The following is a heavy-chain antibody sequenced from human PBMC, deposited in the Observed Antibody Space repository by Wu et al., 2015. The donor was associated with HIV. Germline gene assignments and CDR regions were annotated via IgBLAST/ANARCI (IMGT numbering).Heavy chain of an antibody. CDR3: ARDRVEMATMGAFDI. V-gene: IGHV1-46*01. CDR2: INPSGGST. D-gene: IGHD5-24*01. Sequence: QVQLVQSGAEVKKPGASVKVSCKASGYTFTSYYMHWVRQAPGQGLEWMGIINPSGGSTSYAQKFQGRVTMTRDTSTSTVYMELSSLRSEDTAVYYCARDRVEMATMGAFDIWGQGDKWSPSLQ. J-gene: IGHJ3*02. CDR1: GYTFTSYY.